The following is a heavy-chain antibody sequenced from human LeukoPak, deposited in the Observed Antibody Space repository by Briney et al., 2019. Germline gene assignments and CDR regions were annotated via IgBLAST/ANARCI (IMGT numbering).Heavy chain of an antibody. CDR1: GFTFSSYA. Sequence: GGSLRLSCAGSGFTFSSYAMSWVRQAPGKGLEWVSTISGSGGSTYYADSVKGRFTISRDNSKNTLYLQMNSLRAEDTAVYYCAKDENRSFDYWGQGTLVTVSS. CDR3: AKDENRSFDY. J-gene: IGHJ4*02. CDR2: ISGSGGST. V-gene: IGHV3-23*01.